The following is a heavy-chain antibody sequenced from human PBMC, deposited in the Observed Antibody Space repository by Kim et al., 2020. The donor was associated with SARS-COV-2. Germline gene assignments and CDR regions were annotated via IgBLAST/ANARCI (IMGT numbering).Heavy chain of an antibody. Sequence: ASVKVSCKASGYTFTSYAMHWVRQAPGQRLEWMGWINAGNGNTKYSQKFQGRVTITRDTSASTAYMELSSLRSEDTAVYYCAKSGYYEYYFDYWGQGTLVTVSS. J-gene: IGHJ4*02. CDR3: AKSGYYEYYFDY. CDR2: INAGNGNT. CDR1: GYTFTSYA. V-gene: IGHV1-3*01. D-gene: IGHD3-3*01.